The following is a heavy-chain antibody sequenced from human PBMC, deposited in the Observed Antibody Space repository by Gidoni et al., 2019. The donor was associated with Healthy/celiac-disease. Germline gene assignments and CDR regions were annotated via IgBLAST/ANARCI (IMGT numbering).Heavy chain of an antibody. Sequence: EVQLVESGGGLVKPGGSLRLSCAASGFTFSSSRMNWVRQAPGKGLEWVSSISSSSSYIYYADSVKGRFTISRDNAKNSLYLQMNSLRAEDTAVYYCARDKIASGGDWTLLHAFDIWGQGTMVTVSS. CDR3: ARDKIASGGDWTLLHAFDI. CDR2: ISSSSSYI. J-gene: IGHJ3*02. V-gene: IGHV3-21*01. D-gene: IGHD2-21*02. CDR1: GFTFSSSR.